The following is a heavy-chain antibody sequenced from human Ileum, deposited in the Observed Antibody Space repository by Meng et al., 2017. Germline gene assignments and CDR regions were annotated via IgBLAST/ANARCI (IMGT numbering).Heavy chain of an antibody. V-gene: IGHV3-11*01. J-gene: IGHJ5*02. CDR2: ISSSGSNN. CDR3: ARDPGVYYDSSGYYP. D-gene: IGHD3-22*01. Sequence: VSLFDSGDALCEHSWTLTLSCVASYFNFSDLSRSMIRSAPGKGLEWVSYISSSGSNNYYADSVKGRFTIARDNAKNSLYLQMNSLRAEDTAVYYCARDPGVYYDSSGYYPWGQGTLVTVSS. CDR1: YFNFSDLS.